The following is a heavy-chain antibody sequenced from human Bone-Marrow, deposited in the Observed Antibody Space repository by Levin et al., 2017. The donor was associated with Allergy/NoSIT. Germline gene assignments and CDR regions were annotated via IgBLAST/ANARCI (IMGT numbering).Heavy chain of an antibody. D-gene: IGHD3-22*01. J-gene: IGHJ4*02. CDR1: GYTFSLYG. CDR3: ARVEYYDSSGYFSI. Sequence: GESLKISCQASGYTFSLYGISWVRQAPGQGLEWMGWISAYNGNTDYPQKFQDRVSMTTDTSTSTVYMELRSLRSDDTAIYYCARVEYYDSSGYFSIWGQGTLVTVSS. CDR2: ISAYNGNT. V-gene: IGHV1-18*01.